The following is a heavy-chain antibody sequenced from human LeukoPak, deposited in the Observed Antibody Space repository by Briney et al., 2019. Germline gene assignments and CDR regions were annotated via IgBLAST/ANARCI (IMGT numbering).Heavy chain of an antibody. V-gene: IGHV3-30*04. J-gene: IGHJ4*02. D-gene: IGHD6-19*01. Sequence: PGGSLRLSCAASGFTFSSYAMHWVRQAPGKGLEWVAVISYDGSNKYYADSVKGPFTTSRDNSKNTLYLQMNSLRAEDTAVYYCARSAVAGDFDYWGQGTLVTVSS. CDR2: ISYDGSNK. CDR3: ARSAVAGDFDY. CDR1: GFTFSSYA.